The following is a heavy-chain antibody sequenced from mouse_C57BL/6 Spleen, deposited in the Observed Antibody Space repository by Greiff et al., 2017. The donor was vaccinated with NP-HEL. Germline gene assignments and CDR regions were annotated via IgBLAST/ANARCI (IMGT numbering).Heavy chain of an antibody. Sequence: VQLQESGPELVKPGASVKLSCKASGYTFTSYWITWVKQRPGQGLEWIGDIYPGSGSTNYNEKFKSKATLTVDTSSSTAYMQLSSLTSEDSAVYYCASAGDYSTFAYWGQGTLVTVSA. J-gene: IGHJ3*01. CDR3: ASAGDYSTFAY. CDR2: IYPGSGST. D-gene: IGHD2-5*01. V-gene: IGHV1-55*01. CDR1: GYTFTSYW.